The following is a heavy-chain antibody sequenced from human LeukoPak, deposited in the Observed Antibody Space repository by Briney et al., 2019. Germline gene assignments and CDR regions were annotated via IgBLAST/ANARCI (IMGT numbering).Heavy chain of an antibody. V-gene: IGHV3-7*01. CDR1: GFTFSSYW. Sequence: GGSLRLSCAASGFTFSSYWMSWVRQAPGKGLEWVANIKQDGSEKYYVDSVKGRFTISRDNAKNSLYLQMNSLRAEDTAVYYCARGPLLLWFGELLSWGQGTLVTVSS. D-gene: IGHD3-10*01. J-gene: IGHJ5*02. CDR3: ARGPLLLWFGELLS. CDR2: IKQDGSEK.